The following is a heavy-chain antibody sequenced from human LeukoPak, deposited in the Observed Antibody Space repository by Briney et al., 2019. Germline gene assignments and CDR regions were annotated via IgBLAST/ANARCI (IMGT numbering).Heavy chain of an antibody. CDR2: IYTSGST. CDR1: GGSISSYY. D-gene: IGHD6-19*01. CDR3: ARDRGIAVVAITPWFDP. V-gene: IGHV4-4*07. J-gene: IGHJ5*02. Sequence: SKTLSLTCTVSGGSISSYYWSWIRQPAGKGLEWIGRIYTSGSTNYNPSLKSRVTMSVDTSKNQFSLKLSSVTAADTAVYYCARDRGIAVVAITPWFDPWGQGTLVTVSS.